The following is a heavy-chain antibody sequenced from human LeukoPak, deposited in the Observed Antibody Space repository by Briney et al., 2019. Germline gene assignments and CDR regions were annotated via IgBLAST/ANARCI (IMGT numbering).Heavy chain of an antibody. J-gene: IGHJ4*02. D-gene: IGHD6-13*01. Sequence: ASVKVSCKVSGYTLTELSMHWVRQAPGKGLEWMGGFDPEDGETIYAQKFQGRVTMTEDTSIDTAYMELSSLRSEDTAVYYCARDPIGSRWPYYFDYWGQGTLVTVSS. CDR3: ARDPIGSRWPYYFDY. V-gene: IGHV1-24*01. CDR2: FDPEDGET. CDR1: GYTLTELS.